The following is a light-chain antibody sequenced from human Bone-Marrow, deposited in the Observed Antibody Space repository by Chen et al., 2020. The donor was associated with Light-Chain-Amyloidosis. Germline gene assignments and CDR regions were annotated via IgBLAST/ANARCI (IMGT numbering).Light chain of an antibody. V-gene: IGLV2-11*01. CDR3: SAWDDSLNGPV. Sequence: QSALTQPRSVSGSLGRSVTISCTGTSSDVGAYTYVSWYQQHPGKAPKLIIYDVNKRPSGVPDRFSGSKSGTSASLAISGLQSEDEADYYCSAWDDSLNGPVFGTGTKVTVL. CDR1: SSDVGAYTY. J-gene: IGLJ1*01. CDR2: DVN.